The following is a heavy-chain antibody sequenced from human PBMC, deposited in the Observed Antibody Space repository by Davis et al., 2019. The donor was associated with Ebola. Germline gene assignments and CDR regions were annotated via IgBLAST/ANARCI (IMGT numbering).Heavy chain of an antibody. Sequence: SETLSLTCAVSGGSISSGGYSWSWIRQPPGKGLEWIGYIYYSGSTYYNPSLKSRVTISVDTSKNQFSLKLSSVTAADTAVYYCARTYGSGSYYHDYWGQGTLVTVSS. CDR3: ARTYGSGSYYHDY. J-gene: IGHJ4*02. D-gene: IGHD3-10*01. V-gene: IGHV4-30-2*03. CDR2: IYYSGST. CDR1: GGSISSGGYS.